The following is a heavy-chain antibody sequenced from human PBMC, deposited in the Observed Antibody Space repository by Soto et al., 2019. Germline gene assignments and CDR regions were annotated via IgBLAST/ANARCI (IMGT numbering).Heavy chain of an antibody. J-gene: IGHJ4*02. CDR1: GFSLSTSGVG. D-gene: IGHD5-18*01. CDR2: IYWDDDK. Sequence: QITLKESGPTLVKPTQTLTLTCTFSGFSLSTSGVGVGWIRQPPGKGLEWLALIYWDDDKYYSPSLKSRLTITKDTSKNQVVLIMTNMDPVDTATYYCAYSGVGVWGYGYGCFDYWGQGTLVTVSS. CDR3: AYSGVGVWGYGYGCFDY. V-gene: IGHV2-5*02.